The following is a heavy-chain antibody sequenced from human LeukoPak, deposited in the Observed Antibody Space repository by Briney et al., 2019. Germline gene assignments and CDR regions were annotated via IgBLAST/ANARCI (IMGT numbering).Heavy chain of an antibody. CDR2: IIPVLGIA. CDR1: GGTFSSYA. CDR3: AVFSYHDILTGYSLDAFDI. D-gene: IGHD3-9*01. J-gene: IGHJ3*02. Sequence: SVKVSCKASGGTFSSYAISWVRQAPGQGLEWMGRIIPVLGIANYAQKFQGRVTITADKSTSTAYMELSSLRSEDTAVYYCAVFSYHDILTGYSLDAFDIWGQGTMVTVSS. V-gene: IGHV1-69*04.